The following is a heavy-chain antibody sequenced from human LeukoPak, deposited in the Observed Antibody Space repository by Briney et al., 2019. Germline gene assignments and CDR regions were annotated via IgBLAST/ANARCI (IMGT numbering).Heavy chain of an antibody. J-gene: IGHJ3*02. D-gene: IGHD6-6*01. V-gene: IGHV3-53*01. CDR1: GFTFSSYA. Sequence: PGGSLRLSCAASGFTFSSYAMSWVRQAPGKGLEWVSVIYSGGSTYYADSVKGRFTISRDNSKNTLYLQMSSLRAEDTAVYYCARETAARPYAFDIWGQGTMVTVSS. CDR3: ARETAARPYAFDI. CDR2: IYSGGST.